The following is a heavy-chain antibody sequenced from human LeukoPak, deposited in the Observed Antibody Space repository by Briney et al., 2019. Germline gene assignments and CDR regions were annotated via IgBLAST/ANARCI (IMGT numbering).Heavy chain of an antibody. CDR3: MSGYISGI. CDR1: GFTFSNYY. V-gene: IGHV3-7*01. D-gene: IGHD6-19*01. J-gene: IGHJ4*02. CDR2: INKDGSDK. Sequence: GGSLRLSCAASGFTFSNYYMTWVRQAPGKGLEWVANINKDGSDKCYVDSVKGRFTISRDNAKNSLYLQMNSLRVEDTAVYYCMSGYISGIWGQGTLVTVSS.